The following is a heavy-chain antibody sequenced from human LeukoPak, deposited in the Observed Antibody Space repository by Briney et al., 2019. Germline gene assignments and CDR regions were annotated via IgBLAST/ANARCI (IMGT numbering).Heavy chain of an antibody. D-gene: IGHD6-19*01. Sequence: ASVKVSCKASGYTFTSYDINWVRQATGQGLEWMGWMNPNSGNTGYAQKFQGRVTMTRNTSISTAYMELSSLRSEDTAVYYCARRKIAVAVFDYWGQGALVTVSS. V-gene: IGHV1-8*01. CDR1: GYTFTSYD. CDR2: MNPNSGNT. J-gene: IGHJ4*02. CDR3: ARRKIAVAVFDY.